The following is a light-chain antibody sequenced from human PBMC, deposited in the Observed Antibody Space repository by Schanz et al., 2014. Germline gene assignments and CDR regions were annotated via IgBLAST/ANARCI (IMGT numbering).Light chain of an antibody. CDR2: AAS. CDR3: LQHNSYPLT. Sequence: DIQMTQSPSSLSASVGDTVTITCRASQSISTSLNWHQQKPGQAPKLLIYAASSLQSGVPSRFSGSGSGTEFTLTISSLQPEDFATYYCLQHNSYPLTFGGGTKVEIK. V-gene: IGKV1-17*01. J-gene: IGKJ4*01. CDR1: QSISTS.